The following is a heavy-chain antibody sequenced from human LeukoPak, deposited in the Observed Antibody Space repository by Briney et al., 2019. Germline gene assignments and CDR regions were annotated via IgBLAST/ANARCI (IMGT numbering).Heavy chain of an antibody. Sequence: GGTLRLSCAASGFTFSNYGMSWVRQAPGKGLEWVSAISGSGGSTYYADSVKGRFTISRDNAKNSLYLQMNSLRAEDTAVYYCARDFWSGYPYFDYWGQGTLVTVSS. CDR1: GFTFSNYG. CDR3: ARDFWSGYPYFDY. CDR2: ISGSGGST. V-gene: IGHV3-23*01. D-gene: IGHD3-3*01. J-gene: IGHJ4*02.